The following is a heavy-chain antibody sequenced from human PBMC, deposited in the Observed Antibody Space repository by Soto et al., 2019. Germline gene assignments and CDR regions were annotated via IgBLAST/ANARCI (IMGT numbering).Heavy chain of an antibody. J-gene: IGHJ6*02. CDR2: INHSGST. D-gene: IGHD3-3*01. V-gene: IGHV4-34*01. CDR1: GGSFSGYY. CDR3: ARGQPLRFLEWLSSGYYYYGMDV. Sequence: SETLSLTCAVYGGSFSGYYWSWIRQHPGKGLEWIGEINHSGSTNYNPSLKSRVTISVDTSKNQFSLKLSSVTAADTAVYYCARGQPLRFLEWLSSGYYYYGMDVWGQGTTVTVSS.